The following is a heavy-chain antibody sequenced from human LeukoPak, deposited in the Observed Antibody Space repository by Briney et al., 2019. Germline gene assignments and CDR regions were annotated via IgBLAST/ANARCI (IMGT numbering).Heavy chain of an antibody. CDR2: IYYSGST. Sequence: SETLSLTCTVSGGSISSGGYYWSWIRQHPGKGLEWIGYIYYSGSTYYNPSLKSRVTISVDTSKNQFSLKLSSVTAADTAVYYCARVPIAAAGTSDYWGQGTLVTVSS. D-gene: IGHD6-13*01. CDR1: GGSISSGGYY. V-gene: IGHV4-31*03. CDR3: ARVPIAAAGTSDY. J-gene: IGHJ4*02.